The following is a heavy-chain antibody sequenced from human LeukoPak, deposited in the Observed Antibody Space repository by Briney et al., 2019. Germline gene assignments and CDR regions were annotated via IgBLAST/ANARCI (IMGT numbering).Heavy chain of an antibody. CDR3: ARGGMVATIEN. D-gene: IGHD5-12*01. Sequence: GGSLRLSCAASGFTVSSNYMSWVRQAPGKGLEWVSVIDSVDGAYYADSVKGRFIISRDNSKNTLYLQMNSLRAGDTAVYYCARGGMVATIENWGQGTLVTVSS. CDR1: GFTVSSNY. CDR2: IDSVDGA. V-gene: IGHV3-53*01. J-gene: IGHJ4*02.